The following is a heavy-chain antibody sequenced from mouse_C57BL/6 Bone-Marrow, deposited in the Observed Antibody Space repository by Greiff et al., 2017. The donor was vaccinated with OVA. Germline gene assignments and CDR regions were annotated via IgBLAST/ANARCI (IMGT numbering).Heavy chain of an antibody. CDR2: FYPGSGSI. CDR1: GYTFTEYT. J-gene: IGHJ2*01. Sequence: QVQLQQSGAELVKPGASVKLSCKASGYTFTEYTIHWVKQRPGQGLEWIGWFYPGSGSIKYNEKFKDKATLTSDNSSSTVYMELSSLTSEDSAVYFCARPESYVYDGGLDYWGQGTTLTVSS. CDR3: ARPESYVYDGGLDY. D-gene: IGHD2-2*01. V-gene: IGHV1-62-2*01.